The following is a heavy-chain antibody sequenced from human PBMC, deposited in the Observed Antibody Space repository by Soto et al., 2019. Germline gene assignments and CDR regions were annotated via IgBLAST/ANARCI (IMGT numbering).Heavy chain of an antibody. J-gene: IGHJ4*02. CDR1: GFTFNNYA. Sequence: GGSLRLSCAASGFTFNNYAVRWARQTPGKGLEWVATISASGAYTFYADSVKGRFTISRDNSQNTLFLHMRSLRAGDTATYYCAKEVIAARPYYFDHWGQGTLVTVSS. D-gene: IGHD6-6*01. CDR3: AKEVIAARPYYFDH. V-gene: IGHV3-23*01. CDR2: ISASGAYT.